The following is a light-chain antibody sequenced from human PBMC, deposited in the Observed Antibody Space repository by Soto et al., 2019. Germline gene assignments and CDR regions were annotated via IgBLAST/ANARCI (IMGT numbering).Light chain of an antibody. CDR1: RAISPY. V-gene: IGKV1-9*01. CDR2: ATS. Sequence: DIQLTQSPSFLCASVLDGVAVTCRASRAISPYLAWYQQKPGKAPNLLIYATSTLQSGVPSRLSGSGSGTEFTLTISSLQPEDFATYYCQHFNDYPRTFGQGTKVDIK. J-gene: IGKJ1*01. CDR3: QHFNDYPRT.